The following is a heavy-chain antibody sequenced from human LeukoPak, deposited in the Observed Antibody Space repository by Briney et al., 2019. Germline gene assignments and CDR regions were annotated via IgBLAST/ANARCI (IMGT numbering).Heavy chain of an antibody. CDR2: INHSGST. Sequence: SETLSFTCAVYGGSFSGYYWSWIRQPPGKGLEWIGEINHSGSTNYNPSLKSRVTISVDTSKNQFSLKLSSVTAADTAVYYCARGRYYDYIWGSYRYFDYWGQGTLVTVSS. D-gene: IGHD3-16*02. V-gene: IGHV4-34*01. CDR3: ARGRYYDYIWGSYRYFDY. CDR1: GGSFSGYY. J-gene: IGHJ4*02.